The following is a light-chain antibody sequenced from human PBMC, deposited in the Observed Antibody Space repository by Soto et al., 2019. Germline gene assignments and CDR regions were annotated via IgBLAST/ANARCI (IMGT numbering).Light chain of an antibody. CDR2: GTS. Sequence: EVVLTQSPVALSVSPGERTTLSCRASQSLSRSYMAWYQQRPGQAPRLLIYGTSNRATGIPNRFSGSGSGTALTLTITRLEPEDVAVYYCQQCGSAPFTFGGGTKVEI. CDR1: QSLSRSY. J-gene: IGKJ4*01. CDR3: QQCGSAPFT. V-gene: IGKV3-20*01.